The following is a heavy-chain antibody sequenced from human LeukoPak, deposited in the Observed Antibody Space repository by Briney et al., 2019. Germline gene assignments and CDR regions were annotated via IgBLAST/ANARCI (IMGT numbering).Heavy chain of an antibody. J-gene: IGHJ4*02. V-gene: IGHV3-21*01. CDR2: ISSSSSSI. CDR1: GFTFNSYS. CDR3: ARASGDIVETATMGSY. Sequence: GGSLRLSCAASGFTFNSYSTNWVRQAPGKGLEWVSSISSSSSSIYYADSVKGRFTISRDNAKNSLYLQMNSLRAEDTAVYYCARASGDIVETATMGSYWGQGTLVTVSS. D-gene: IGHD5-18*01.